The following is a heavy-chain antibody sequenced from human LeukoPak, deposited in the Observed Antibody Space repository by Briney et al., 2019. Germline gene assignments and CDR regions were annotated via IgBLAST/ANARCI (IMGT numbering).Heavy chain of an antibody. J-gene: IGHJ5*02. D-gene: IGHD2-8*02. V-gene: IGHV4-34*01. Sequence: PSETLSLTCAVYGGSFSGYYWSWIRQPPGQGLEWIGEINHSGSTNYNPSLKSRVTISVDTSKNQFSLKLSSVTAADTAVYHCARLRTGGTSYVRGDWFDPWGQGTLVTVSS. CDR3: ARLRTGGTSYVRGDWFDP. CDR2: INHSGST. CDR1: GGSFSGYY.